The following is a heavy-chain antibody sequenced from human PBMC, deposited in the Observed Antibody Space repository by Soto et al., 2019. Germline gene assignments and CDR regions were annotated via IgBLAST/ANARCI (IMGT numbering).Heavy chain of an antibody. V-gene: IGHV1-69*06. D-gene: IGHD1-26*01. Sequence: ASVKVSCKASGGTFSSYAITWLRQSPGQGLEWMGGIIPIFGTSNYAQKFQGRVKITADKSTSTAYMELSSLRSEDTAVYYCARGLVVGATVEGWFDPWGQGTLVTVSS. CDR3: ARGLVVGATVEGWFDP. J-gene: IGHJ5*02. CDR2: IIPIFGTS. CDR1: GGTFSSYA.